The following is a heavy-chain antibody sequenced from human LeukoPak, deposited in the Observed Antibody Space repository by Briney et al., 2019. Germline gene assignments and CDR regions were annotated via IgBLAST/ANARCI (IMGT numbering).Heavy chain of an antibody. V-gene: IGHV3-74*01. J-gene: IGHJ3*02. D-gene: IGHD6-19*01. CDR2: IIIDGSST. CDR1: GFTFSSYW. CDR3: ARDGTYSIAWYSDAFDI. Sequence: GGSLRLSCAASGFTFSSYWMHWVRHAPGKGLVWVSHIIIDGSSTSYADSVKGRFTISRDNAKNTLYLQMNSLRAEDTAVYYCARDGTYSIAWYSDAFDIWGQGTMVTVSS.